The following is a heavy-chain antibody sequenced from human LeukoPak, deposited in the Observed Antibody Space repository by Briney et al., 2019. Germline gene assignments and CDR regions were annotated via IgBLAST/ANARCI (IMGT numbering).Heavy chain of an antibody. D-gene: IGHD3-22*01. Sequence: ASVKVSCKASGYTFTSYGISWVRQAPGQGLEWMGWISAYNGNTNYAQKLQGRVTMTTDTSTSTAYMELRSLRSDDTAVYYCARGGPFTCYYDSSGYTLTDFDYWGQGTLVTVSS. CDR1: GYTFTSYG. J-gene: IGHJ4*02. CDR3: ARGGPFTCYYDSSGYTLTDFDY. CDR2: ISAYNGNT. V-gene: IGHV1-18*01.